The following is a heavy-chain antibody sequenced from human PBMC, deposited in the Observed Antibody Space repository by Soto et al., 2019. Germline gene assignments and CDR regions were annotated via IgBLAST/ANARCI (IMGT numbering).Heavy chain of an antibody. CDR1: GDAISGGGYF. CDR2: IDRTGTT. CDR3: ARGGRFYYY. J-gene: IGHJ4*02. V-gene: IGHV4-31*03. Sequence: AQLQESGPRLLRPSETLSLTCTVSGDAISGGGYFWSWIRQHPEKGLEWFGYIDRTGTTFYNPSLESRVTISVDTSKNQFYLNLSSATVADTAVYYCARGGRFYYYWGQGTLVTVSS. D-gene: IGHD1-26*01.